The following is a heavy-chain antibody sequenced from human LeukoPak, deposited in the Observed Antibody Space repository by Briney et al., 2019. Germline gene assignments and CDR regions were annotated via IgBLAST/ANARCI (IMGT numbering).Heavy chain of an antibody. V-gene: IGHV4-4*09. J-gene: IGHJ5*02. CDR1: GGSMTHYF. CDR2: THTSGSP. D-gene: IGHD2-2*01. CDR3: ARATQRYCSGTTCFPYWFDT. Sequence: SETLSFTCTVSGGSMTHYFWNWIRQAPGKGLEWIGYTHTSGSPDYSRSLKSRVTISLDTSKNHFSLMLSSVTAADTAVYFCARATQRYCSGTTCFPYWFDTWGQGTLATVSS.